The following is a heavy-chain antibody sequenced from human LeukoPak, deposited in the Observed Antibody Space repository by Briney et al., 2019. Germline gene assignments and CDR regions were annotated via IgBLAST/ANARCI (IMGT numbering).Heavy chain of an antibody. CDR1: GGSISSYY. Sequence: SETLSLTCTVSGGSISSYYWSWIRQPPGKGLEWIGYIYYSGSTNYNPSLKSRVTISVDTSKNQFSLKLSSVTAADTAMYYCARVYYDSSGYRLNDYWGQGTLVTVSS. D-gene: IGHD3-22*01. J-gene: IGHJ4*02. CDR2: IYYSGST. V-gene: IGHV4-59*01. CDR3: ARVYYDSSGYRLNDY.